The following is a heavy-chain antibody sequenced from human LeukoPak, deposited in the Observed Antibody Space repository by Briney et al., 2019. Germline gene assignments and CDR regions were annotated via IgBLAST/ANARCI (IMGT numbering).Heavy chain of an antibody. V-gene: IGHV4-59*01. Sequence: PSETLSLTCTVSGGSISSYYWSWIRQPPGKGLEWIGYIYYSGSTNYNPSLKSRVTISVDTSKNQFSLKLSSVTAADTAVYYCARDSRTGIADYWGQGTLVTVSS. CDR2: IYYSGST. D-gene: IGHD6-13*01. CDR3: ARDSRTGIADY. CDR1: GGSISSYY. J-gene: IGHJ4*02.